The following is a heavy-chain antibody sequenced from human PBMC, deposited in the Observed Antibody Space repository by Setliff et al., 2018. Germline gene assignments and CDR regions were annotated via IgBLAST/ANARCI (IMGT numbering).Heavy chain of an antibody. J-gene: IGHJ4*02. V-gene: IGHV4-59*08. Sequence: SETLSLTCTVSGGSISSYYWSWIRQPPGKGLEWIGYVHYSGSTNYNPSLKSRVTISVDTSKNQFSLKLSSVTAADTAVYYCARHSYTRDPFDYWGQGTLVTVS. D-gene: IGHD1-20*01. CDR1: GGSISSYY. CDR2: VHYSGST. CDR3: ARHSYTRDPFDY.